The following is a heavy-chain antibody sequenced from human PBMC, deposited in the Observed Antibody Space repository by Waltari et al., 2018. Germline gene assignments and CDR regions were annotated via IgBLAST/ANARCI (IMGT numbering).Heavy chain of an antibody. CDR1: GLSLSTNNW. CDR2: IYHSGRT. J-gene: IGHJ5*02. D-gene: IGHD2-2*01. Sequence: QVQLQESGPGLVKPSGTLSLTCAVSGLSLSTNNWWSWVRQPPGKGLEWIGEIYHSGRTNYNPALESRVAISVDKSKNQFSLKVRSVTAADTAVYYCARVAVPAVTTNWFDPWSQGTLVTVSS. V-gene: IGHV4-4*02. CDR3: ARVAVPAVTTNWFDP.